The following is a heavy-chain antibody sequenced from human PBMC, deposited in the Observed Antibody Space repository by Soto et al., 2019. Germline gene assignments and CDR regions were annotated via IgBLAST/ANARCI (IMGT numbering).Heavy chain of an antibody. V-gene: IGHV4-59*08. CDR1: GGSISSYY. CDR3: ARRGSGWSYYYYGMDV. Sequence: PSETLSLTCTVSGGSISSYYWSWIRQPPGKGLEWIGYIYYSGSTNYNPSLKSRVTISVDTSKNQFSLKLSSVTAADTAVYYCARRGSGWSYYYYGMDVWGQGTTVTVSS. D-gene: IGHD6-19*01. CDR2: IYYSGST. J-gene: IGHJ6*02.